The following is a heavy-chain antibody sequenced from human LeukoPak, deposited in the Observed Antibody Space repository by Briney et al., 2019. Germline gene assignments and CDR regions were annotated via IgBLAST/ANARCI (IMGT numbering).Heavy chain of an antibody. CDR1: GYTFTSYG. V-gene: IGHV1-18*01. J-gene: IGHJ4*02. CDR2: ISAYNGNT. D-gene: IGHD3-16*01. Sequence: ASVKVSCKASGYTFTSYGISWVRQAPGQGLEWMGWISAYNGNTNYAQKLQGRVTMTTDTSTSTAYMELRSLRSDDTAVYYCAREKYDYVWGSDFAYWGQGPLVTVSS. CDR3: AREKYDYVWGSDFAY.